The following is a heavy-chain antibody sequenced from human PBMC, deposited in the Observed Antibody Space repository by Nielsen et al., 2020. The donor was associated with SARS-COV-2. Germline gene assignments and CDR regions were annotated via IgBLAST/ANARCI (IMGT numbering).Heavy chain of an antibody. Sequence: SETLSLTCAVYGGSLSGSYWSWVRQSPGKGLEWIGYIFYNGNTNYSPSLKSRVTISIDSSKNQFSLHLTSVTAADTAVYFCTRRPPFYDTYYFDYWGPGTVVAVSS. CDR2: IFYNGNT. CDR3: TRRPPFYDTYYFDY. J-gene: IGHJ4*02. D-gene: IGHD3-22*01. CDR1: GGSLSGSY. V-gene: IGHV4-59*08.